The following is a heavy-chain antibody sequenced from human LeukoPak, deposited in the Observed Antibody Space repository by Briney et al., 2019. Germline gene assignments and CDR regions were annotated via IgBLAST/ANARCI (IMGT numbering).Heavy chain of an antibody. V-gene: IGHV3-30-3*02. J-gene: IGHJ4*02. CDR3: AKDRERPSQFDY. CDR1: GFTFSSYA. D-gene: IGHD1-26*01. CDR2: ISYDGSNK. Sequence: QPGRSLRLSCAASGFTFSSYAMHWVRQAPGKGLERVAVISYDGSNKYYADSVKGRFTISRDNSKNTLFLQMTSLTVEDTAVYYCAKDRERPSQFDYWGQGTLVTVSS.